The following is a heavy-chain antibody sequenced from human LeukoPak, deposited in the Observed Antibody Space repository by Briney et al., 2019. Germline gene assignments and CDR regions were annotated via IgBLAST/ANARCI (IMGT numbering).Heavy chain of an antibody. D-gene: IGHD3-3*01. CDR2: IGSRTTYI. CDR3: ARAAVWSGYFFDAFDI. J-gene: IGHJ3*02. V-gene: IGHV3-21*01. Sequence: GGSLRLSCAASGFTFSSYSVNWVRQAPGKGLEWVSSIGSRTTYIYYADSVKGRFTISRDNAKNSLYLQMNSLRDEDTAVYYCARAAVWSGYFFDAFDIWGQGTMVTVSS. CDR1: GFTFSSYS.